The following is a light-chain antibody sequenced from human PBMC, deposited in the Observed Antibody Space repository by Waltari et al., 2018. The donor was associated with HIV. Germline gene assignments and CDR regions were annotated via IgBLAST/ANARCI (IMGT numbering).Light chain of an antibody. Sequence: QSVLTQPPSVSGAPGQKIIISCAGSSPHTGARYAVPCFRQFPGAAPKLLIYSNHNRPSGVPDRFSGSVSGSSASLAISDLQPDDDAIYYCQSYDSTLSALNWVFGGGTKLTV. CDR1: SPHTGARYA. CDR2: SNH. J-gene: IGLJ3*02. CDR3: QSYDSTLSALNWV. V-gene: IGLV1-40*01.